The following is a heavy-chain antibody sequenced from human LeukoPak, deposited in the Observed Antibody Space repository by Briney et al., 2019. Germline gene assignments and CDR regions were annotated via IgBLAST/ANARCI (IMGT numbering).Heavy chain of an antibody. V-gene: IGHV1-18*01. CDR1: GYTCTSFG. Sequence: GASVKVSCKASGYTCTSFGISWVRQAPGQGLEWMGWISHYIGYANYVHKFQGRVTMTTDTSTSTAYMEVRSLRSDDTAVYFCARNSSSWADYWGQGTLVTVSS. CDR3: ARNSSSWADY. D-gene: IGHD6-13*01. J-gene: IGHJ4*02. CDR2: ISHYIGYA.